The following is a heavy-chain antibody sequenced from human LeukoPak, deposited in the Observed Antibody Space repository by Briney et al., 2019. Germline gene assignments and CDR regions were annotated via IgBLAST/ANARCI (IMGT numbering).Heavy chain of an antibody. CDR3: ARTQEQLVNNWLDP. CDR2: ISAYNGNT. Sequence: GASVKVSCKASGYTFANYGITWVRQAPGQGLEWMGWISAYNGNTNYAQRLQGRVTMTTDTSTNTAFMELRSLRSDDTAMYYCARTQEQLVNNWLDPWGQGTLVTVSS. D-gene: IGHD6-6*01. V-gene: IGHV1-18*01. CDR1: GYTFANYG. J-gene: IGHJ5*02.